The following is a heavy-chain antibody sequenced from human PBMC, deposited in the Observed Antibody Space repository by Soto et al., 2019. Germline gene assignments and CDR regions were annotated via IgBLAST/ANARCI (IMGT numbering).Heavy chain of an antibody. CDR3: SRRALSLRINIWFDP. Sequence: SETLCLTCTVSGDSIISSGIYWVWVRQPPGKGLEWIGSIFYLGSSYYNSSLKRRVTMCVDTSKNQFSLRLRSVTAADTALYFCSRRALSLRINIWFDPWGPGILVTV. V-gene: IGHV4-39*01. CDR1: GDSIISSGIY. D-gene: IGHD1-20*01. J-gene: IGHJ5*02. CDR2: IFYLGSS.